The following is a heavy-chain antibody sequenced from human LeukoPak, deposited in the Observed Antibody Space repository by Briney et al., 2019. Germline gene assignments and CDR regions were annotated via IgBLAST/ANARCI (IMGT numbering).Heavy chain of an antibody. J-gene: IGHJ3*02. V-gene: IGHV7-4-1*02. CDR2: INTNTGNP. Sequence: ASVKVSCKSSGYTFTSYYMHRVRQAPGQGLEWMGWINTNTGNPTYAQGFTGRFVFSLDTSVSTAYLQISSLKAEDTAVYYCAREVMIGAFDIWGQGTMVTVSS. D-gene: IGHD3-22*01. CDR1: GYTFTSYY. CDR3: AREVMIGAFDI.